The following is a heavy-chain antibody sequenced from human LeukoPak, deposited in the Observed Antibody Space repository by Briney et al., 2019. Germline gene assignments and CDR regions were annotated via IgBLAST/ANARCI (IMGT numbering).Heavy chain of an antibody. V-gene: IGHV3-23*01. CDR3: ARDSPGGDSSIDY. J-gene: IGHJ4*02. CDR2: ISGSGVST. D-gene: IGHD2-21*02. Sequence: GGSLRLSCAASGFRFSSYAMSWVRQAPGKGLEWVSAISGSGVSTYYADSVKGRLTVSRDNSKNTLYLQMSSLRAEDTAVYYCARDSPGGDSSIDYWGQGTLVTVSS. CDR1: GFRFSSYA.